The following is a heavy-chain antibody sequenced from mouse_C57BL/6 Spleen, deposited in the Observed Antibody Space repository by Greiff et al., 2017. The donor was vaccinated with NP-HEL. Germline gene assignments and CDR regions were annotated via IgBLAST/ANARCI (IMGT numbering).Heavy chain of an antibody. Sequence: QVQLQQPGAELVKPGASVKLSCKASGYTFTSYWMQWVKQRPGQGLEWIGEIDPSDSYTNYNQKFKGKATLTVDTSSSTAYMQLSSLTSEDSAVYYCARGYSNSYTAWFADWGQGTLVTVSA. J-gene: IGHJ3*01. V-gene: IGHV1-50*01. CDR3: ARGYSNSYTAWFAD. CDR1: GYTFTSYW. CDR2: IDPSDSYT. D-gene: IGHD2-5*01.